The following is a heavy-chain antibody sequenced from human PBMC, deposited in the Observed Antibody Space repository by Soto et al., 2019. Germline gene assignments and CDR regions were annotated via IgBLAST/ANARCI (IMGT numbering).Heavy chain of an antibody. J-gene: IGHJ4*02. V-gene: IGHV3-21*06. CDR1: GFTFSNYA. CDR3: ARESEDLTSNFDY. CDR2: ISSTTNYI. Sequence: EVQLWESGGGLVQPGGSLRLSCAASGFTFSNYAMSWVRQAPGKGLEWVSAISSTTNYIYYGDSMKGRFTISRDNAKNSLYLEMNSLRAEDTAVYYCARESEDLTSNFDYWGQGTLVTVSS.